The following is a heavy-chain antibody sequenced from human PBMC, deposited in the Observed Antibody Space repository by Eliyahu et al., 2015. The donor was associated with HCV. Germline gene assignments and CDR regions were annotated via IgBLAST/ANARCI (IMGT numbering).Heavy chain of an antibody. CDR1: GFXXXXYA. J-gene: IGHJ4*02. CDR3: ARDSITMIVEARPGLFDY. Sequence: QVQLVESGGGVVQPGRSLRLXCXAXGFXXXXYARHWVXQAPGKGLGWVAVISYDGSNKYYADSVKGRFTISRDNSKNTLYLQMNSLRAEDTAVYYCARDSITMIVEARPGLFDYWGQGTLVTVSS. D-gene: IGHD3-22*01. V-gene: IGHV3-30-3*01. CDR2: ISYDGSNK.